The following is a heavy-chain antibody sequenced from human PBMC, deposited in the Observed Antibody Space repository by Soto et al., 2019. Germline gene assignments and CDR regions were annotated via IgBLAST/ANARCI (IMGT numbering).Heavy chain of an antibody. CDR3: ARGWIQLWFNSNWFDP. D-gene: IGHD5-18*01. V-gene: IGHV4-39*01. CDR2: MLYSGGT. CDR1: GAPISSNDYF. Sequence: SETLSLTCTVSGAPISSNDYFWGWIRQPPGKGLEFIASMLYSGGTYHEPSLKSRVTMSLDTSKNQFSLKLSSVTAADTAVYYCARGWIQLWFNSNWFDPWGQGTLVTVS. J-gene: IGHJ5*02.